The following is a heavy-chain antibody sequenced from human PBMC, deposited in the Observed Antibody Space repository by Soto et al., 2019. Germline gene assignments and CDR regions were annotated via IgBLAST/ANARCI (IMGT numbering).Heavy chain of an antibody. D-gene: IGHD3-22*01. CDR1: GFTFSSYA. CDR2: ISGSGGST. Sequence: PGGSLRLSCAASGFTFSSYAMSWVRQAPGKGLEWVSAISGSGGSTYYADSVKGRFTISRDNSKNTLYLQMNSLRAEDTAVYYCAKAEYSRYDSSGFGVNHFDYWGQGTLVTVSS. CDR3: AKAEYSRYDSSGFGVNHFDY. J-gene: IGHJ4*02. V-gene: IGHV3-23*01.